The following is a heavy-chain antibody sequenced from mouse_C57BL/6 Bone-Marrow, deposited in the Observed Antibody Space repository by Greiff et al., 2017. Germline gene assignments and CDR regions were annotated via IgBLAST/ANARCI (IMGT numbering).Heavy chain of an antibody. CDR2: IYYSGTI. V-gene: IGHV3-5*01. J-gene: IGHJ1*03. D-gene: IGHD4-1*01. CDR1: GISIPTGNYR. CDR3: ARDLGLYWYFEV. Sequence: DVHLVESGPGLVKPSQTAFLTCTVTGISIPTGNYRWSLIRQFPGNKLEWIGYIYYSGTITYNPSLTSRTTITRDTPKNQFFLEMNALTAEDTATYYWARDLGLYWYFEVWGTGTTVTVSS.